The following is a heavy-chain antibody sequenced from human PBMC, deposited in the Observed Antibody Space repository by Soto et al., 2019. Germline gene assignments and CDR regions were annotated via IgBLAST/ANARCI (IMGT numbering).Heavy chain of an antibody. Sequence: QVQLQESGPGLVKPSQTLSLTCTVSGGSISSGGYYWSWIRQHPGKGLEWIGYIYYSGSTYYNPCLKSRVTISVDTSKNQFSLKLSSVTAADTAVYYCAREAVVPAAPFDYWGQGTLVTVSS. CDR2: IYYSGST. D-gene: IGHD2-2*01. CDR1: GGSISSGGYY. V-gene: IGHV4-31*03. J-gene: IGHJ4*02. CDR3: AREAVVPAAPFDY.